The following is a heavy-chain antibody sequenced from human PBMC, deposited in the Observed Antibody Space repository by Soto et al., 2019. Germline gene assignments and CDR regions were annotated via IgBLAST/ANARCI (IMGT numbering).Heavy chain of an antibody. Sequence: GGSLRLSCSASGFTFSSYAMHWVRRAPGKGLEYVSAISSNGGSTYYADSVKGRFTISRDNSKNTLYLQMSSLRAEDTAVYYCVKDSRRYCSSTSCYLFDYWGQGTLVTVSS. CDR2: ISSNGGST. V-gene: IGHV3-64D*06. J-gene: IGHJ4*02. D-gene: IGHD2-2*01. CDR1: GFTFSSYA. CDR3: VKDSRRYCSSTSCYLFDY.